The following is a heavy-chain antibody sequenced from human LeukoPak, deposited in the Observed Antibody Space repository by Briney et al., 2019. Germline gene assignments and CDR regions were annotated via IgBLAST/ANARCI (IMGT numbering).Heavy chain of an antibody. CDR1: GASISSYY. D-gene: IGHD4-23*01. CDR3: ARDSTVVTPGGFYYGMDV. V-gene: IGHV4-59*01. CDR2: IYYSGST. J-gene: IGHJ6*02. Sequence: SETLSLTCTVSGASISSYYWSWIRQPPGKGLEWIGYIYYSGSTNYNPSLKSRVTISVDTSKNQFSLKLSSVTAADTAVYYCARDSTVVTPGGFYYGMDVWGQGTTVTVSS.